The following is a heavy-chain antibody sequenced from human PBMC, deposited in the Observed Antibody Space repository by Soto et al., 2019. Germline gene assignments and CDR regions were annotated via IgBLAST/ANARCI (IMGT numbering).Heavy chain of an antibody. J-gene: IGHJ5*02. CDR2: IYHSGST. CDR3: ARGDQYYYGSGSYDNWFDP. D-gene: IGHD3-10*01. V-gene: IGHV4-30-2*01. CDR1: GGSISSGGYS. Sequence: SETLSLTCAVSGGSISSGGYSWSWIRQPPGKGLEWIGYIYHSGSTYYNPSLKSRVTISVDRSKNQFSLKLSSVTAADTAVYYCARGDQYYYGSGSYDNWFDPWGQGTLVTVSS.